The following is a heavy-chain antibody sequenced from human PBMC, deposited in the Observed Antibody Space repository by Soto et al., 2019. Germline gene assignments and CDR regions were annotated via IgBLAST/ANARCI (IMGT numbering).Heavy chain of an antibody. Sequence: DAVKGSCKASGYTFTSYAMHWVRQAPGQRLGWMGWINAGNGNTKYSQKFQGRVTITRDTSASTAYMELSSLRSEDTAVYYCAWIGYSSSWYLDYWGQGTLVTVS. D-gene: IGHD6-13*01. CDR2: INAGNGNT. CDR1: GYTFTSYA. V-gene: IGHV1-3*01. J-gene: IGHJ4*02. CDR3: AWIGYSSSWYLDY.